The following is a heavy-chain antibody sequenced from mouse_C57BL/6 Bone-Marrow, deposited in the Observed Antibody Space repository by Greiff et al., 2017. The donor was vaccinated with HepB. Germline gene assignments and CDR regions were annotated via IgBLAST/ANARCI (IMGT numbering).Heavy chain of an antibody. D-gene: IGHD2-2*01. J-gene: IGHJ4*01. CDR3: TTKGNGYDDYAMDY. CDR1: GFNIKDDY. Sequence: VQLKQSGAELVRPGASVKLSCTASGFNIKDDYMHWVKQRPEQGLEWIGWIDPENGDTEYASKFQGKATITADTSSNTAYLQLSSLTSEDTAVYYCTTKGNGYDDYAMDYWGQGTSVTVSS. CDR2: IDPENGDT. V-gene: IGHV14-4*01.